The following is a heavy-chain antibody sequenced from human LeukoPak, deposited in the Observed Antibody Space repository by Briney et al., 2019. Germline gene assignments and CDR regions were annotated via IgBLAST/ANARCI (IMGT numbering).Heavy chain of an antibody. J-gene: IGHJ3*02. CDR2: ISSSTTTI. Sequence: GGSLRLSCAASGFTLSSYSINWVRQAPGKGLEWVSYISSSTTTIYYVDSVKGRFTISRDNAKDSLYLQMNSLRAEDTAMYYCARFGSYGAFDIWGQGTMVTVSS. D-gene: IGHD1-26*01. V-gene: IGHV3-48*01. CDR1: GFTLSSYS. CDR3: ARFGSYGAFDI.